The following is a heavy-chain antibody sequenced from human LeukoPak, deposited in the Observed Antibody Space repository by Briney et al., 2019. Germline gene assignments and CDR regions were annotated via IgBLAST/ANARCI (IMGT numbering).Heavy chain of an antibody. CDR1: GFTFDDYG. CDR3: AREAADYYGSGSYPMDF. J-gene: IGHJ6*02. V-gene: IGHV3-20*04. D-gene: IGHD3-10*01. CDR2: INWNGGST. Sequence: GGSLRLSCAASGFTFDDYGMSWVRQAPGKGLELVSGINWNGGSTGYADSVKGRFTISRDNAKNSLYLQMNSLRAEDTALYYCAREAADYYGSGSYPMDFWGQGTTVTVSS.